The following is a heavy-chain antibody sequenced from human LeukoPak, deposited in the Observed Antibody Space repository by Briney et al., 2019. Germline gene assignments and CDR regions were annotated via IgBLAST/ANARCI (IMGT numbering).Heavy chain of an antibody. D-gene: IGHD3-9*01. Sequence: GGSLRLSCAASGFTFSSYAMSWVRQAPGKGLEWVSAISGSGGSTYYADSVKGRFTISRDNSKNTLYLQMNSLRAEDTAVYYCAKPTYDILTGYYTRFDYWGQGTLVTVSS. CDR3: AKPTYDILTGYYTRFDY. J-gene: IGHJ4*02. V-gene: IGHV3-23*01. CDR2: ISGSGGST. CDR1: GFTFSSYA.